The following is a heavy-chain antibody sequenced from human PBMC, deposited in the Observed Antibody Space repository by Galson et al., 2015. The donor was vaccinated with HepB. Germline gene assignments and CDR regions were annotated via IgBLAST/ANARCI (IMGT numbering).Heavy chain of an antibody. CDR2: ISYDGSNK. V-gene: IGHV3-30*18. CDR3: AKGGGPQLDPGFDC. CDR1: GFTFSNYG. Sequence: SLRLSCAASGFTFSNYGMHWVRQAPGKGLEWVAAISYDGSNKYHADSVKGRFTVSRDNSKDTLYVQMNSLRDEDTAVYYCAKGGGPQLDPGFDCWGQGTLVTVSS. J-gene: IGHJ4*02. D-gene: IGHD1-1*01.